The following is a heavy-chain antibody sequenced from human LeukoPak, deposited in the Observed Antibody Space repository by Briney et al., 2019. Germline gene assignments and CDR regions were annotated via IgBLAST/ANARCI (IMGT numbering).Heavy chain of an antibody. Sequence: GGSLRLSCAASGFTFSSYSMNWVRQAPGKGLEWVSSISSSSSYIYYADSVKGRFTISRDNAKNSLYLQMNSLRAEDTAVYYCARDLCDMLPTPDYWGQGTLVTVSS. CDR1: GFTFSSYS. D-gene: IGHD2-8*01. CDR2: ISSSSSYI. V-gene: IGHV3-21*01. J-gene: IGHJ4*02. CDR3: ARDLCDMLPTPDY.